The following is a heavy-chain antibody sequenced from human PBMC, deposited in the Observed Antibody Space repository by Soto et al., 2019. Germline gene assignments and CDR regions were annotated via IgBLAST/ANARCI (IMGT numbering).Heavy chain of an antibody. CDR2: IYYSGST. J-gene: IGHJ5*02. CDR1: GGSISSSGYY. CDR3: ARGDSSGWYEYNWFDP. Sequence: SETLSLTCTVSGGSISSSGYYWGWIRQPPGKGLEWIGSIYYSGSTYYNPSLKSRVTISVDTSKNQFSLKLSSVTAADTAVYYCARGDSSGWYEYNWFDPWGQGTLVTVSS. V-gene: IGHV4-39*01. D-gene: IGHD6-19*01.